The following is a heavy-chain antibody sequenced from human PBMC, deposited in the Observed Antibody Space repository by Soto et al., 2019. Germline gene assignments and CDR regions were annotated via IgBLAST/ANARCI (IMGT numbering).Heavy chain of an antibody. J-gene: IGHJ4*02. D-gene: IGHD3-10*01. CDR3: ATSLWFGTQPEI. V-gene: IGHV4-34*01. CDR1: GGSFSNNY. CDR2: ISPSGTT. Sequence: PSETLSLTCAVYGGSFSNNYWTWFRQPPGKGLEWIGEISPSGTTKYIPSLKSRGTISVDTSRKQFFLKVTSVSAADTAVYYCATSLWFGTQPEIWGPGXLVTVHS.